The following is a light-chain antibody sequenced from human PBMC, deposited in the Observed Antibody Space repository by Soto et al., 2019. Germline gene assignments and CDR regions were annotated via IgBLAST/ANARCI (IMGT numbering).Light chain of an antibody. J-gene: IGLJ1*01. CDR2: SND. V-gene: IGLV1-44*01. CDR3: AAWDDILNGYG. Sequence: SLRTQPPSASRTPGQRVTISCSGSSSNIESNTVTWYQQLPGTAPKLVICSNDDRPAGVAGRVSGSTSGTSASLVIRGVQSEEEADYYCAAWDDILNGYGFGGGTKVTVL. CDR1: SSNIESNT.